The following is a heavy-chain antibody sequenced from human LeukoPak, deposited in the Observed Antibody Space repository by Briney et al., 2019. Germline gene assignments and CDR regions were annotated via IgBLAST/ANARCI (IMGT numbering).Heavy chain of an antibody. D-gene: IGHD2-15*01. V-gene: IGHV3-23*01. CDR2: SSVSCGST. Sequence: PGGSLRLSCAVSGVTFSNYAMSWGRQPQRKGLELVSASSVSCGSTFHANSVQGRRITSRDNSNNKLYLQLNSLRVEDATVEYCARDKIVVVVSTPLPEIWGEGTMVTVSS. J-gene: IGHJ3*02. CDR1: GVTFSNYA. CDR3: ARDKIVVVVSTPLPEI.